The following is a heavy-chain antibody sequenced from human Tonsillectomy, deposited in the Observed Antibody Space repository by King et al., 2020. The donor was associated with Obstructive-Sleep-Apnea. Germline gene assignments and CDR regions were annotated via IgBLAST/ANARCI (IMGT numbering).Heavy chain of an antibody. CDR2: VSYDERNK. Sequence: VQLVESGGGVVQPGRSLRLSCAASGFIFGRNVMHWVRQAPGKGLEWVALVSYDERNKDYAYSVKGRFSISRDNSKNVLFLQMNSLRIEDTAVHYCAREAQGYFGLDVWGQGTTVTVSS. V-gene: IGHV3-30*03. CDR1: GFIFGRNV. CDR3: AREAQGYFGLDV. J-gene: IGHJ6*02.